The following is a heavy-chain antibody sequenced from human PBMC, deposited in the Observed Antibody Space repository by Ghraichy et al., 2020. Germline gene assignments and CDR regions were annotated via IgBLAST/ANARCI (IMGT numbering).Heavy chain of an antibody. V-gene: IGHV3-23*01. D-gene: IGHD6-13*01. Sequence: GGTLRLSCAASGFTFSSYAMTWVRQAPGKGLEWVSVISGSGGSTYYADSVKGRFTISRDNSKNTLYLQMNSLRADDTAVYYCAKVPDDGYSSSWYYAVDYWGQGTLVTVSS. J-gene: IGHJ4*02. CDR1: GFTFSSYA. CDR2: ISGSGGST. CDR3: AKVPDDGYSSSWYYAVDY.